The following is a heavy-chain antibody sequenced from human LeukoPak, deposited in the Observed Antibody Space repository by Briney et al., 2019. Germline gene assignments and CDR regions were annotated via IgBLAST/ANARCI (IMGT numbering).Heavy chain of an antibody. Sequence: SETLSLTCAVYGGSFSGYYWSWIRQPPGKGLGWIGEINHSGSTNYNPSLKSRVTISVDTSKNQFSLKLSSVTAADTAVYYCARAGAYYDILTGPGGREFDYWGQGTLVTVSS. J-gene: IGHJ4*02. CDR3: ARAGAYYDILTGPGGREFDY. CDR2: INHSGST. V-gene: IGHV4-34*01. CDR1: GGSFSGYY. D-gene: IGHD3-9*01.